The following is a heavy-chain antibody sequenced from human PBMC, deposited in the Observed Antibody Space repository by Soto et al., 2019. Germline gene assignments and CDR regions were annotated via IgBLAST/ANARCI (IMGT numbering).Heavy chain of an antibody. CDR2: ISGGGGGT. CDR1: GGSISSGGYS. Sequence: ETLSLTCAVSGGSISSGGYSWSWIRQAPGKGLEWVSGISGGGGGTYYADSVKGRFIISRDNSKNTVYLQMNSLRAEDTAFYYCAKDSISDRETFNFDSWGQGTLVTVSS. J-gene: IGHJ4*02. D-gene: IGHD1-26*01. CDR3: AKDSISDRETFNFDS. V-gene: IGHV3-23*01.